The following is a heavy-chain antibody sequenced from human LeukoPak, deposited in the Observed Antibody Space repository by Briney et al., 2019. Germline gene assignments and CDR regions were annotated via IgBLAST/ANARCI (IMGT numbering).Heavy chain of an antibody. CDR1: GGSISSYY. Sequence: SETLSLTRTVSGGSISSYYCSWIRQPPGKGLEWIGYIYYSGSTNYNPSLKSRVTISVDTSKNQFSLKLSSVTAADTAVYYCARGTGSSSWYLFDYWGQGTLVTVSS. CDR2: IYYSGST. CDR3: ARGTGSSSWYLFDY. J-gene: IGHJ4*02. D-gene: IGHD6-13*01. V-gene: IGHV4-59*01.